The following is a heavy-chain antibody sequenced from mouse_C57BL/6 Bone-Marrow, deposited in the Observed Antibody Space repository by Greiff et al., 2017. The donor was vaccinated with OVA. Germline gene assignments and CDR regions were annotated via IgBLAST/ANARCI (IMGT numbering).Heavy chain of an antibody. Sequence: QVQLQQPGAELVKPGASVKLSCKASGYTFTSYWMHWVKQRPGQGLEWIGMLHPNSGSTNYNEKFKSKATLTVDKSSSTAYMQLSSLTSEDSTVYYCARFVFWSGYYFAWFAYWGQGTLVTVSA. CDR3: ARFVFWSGYYFAWFAY. V-gene: IGHV1-64*01. D-gene: IGHD2-3*01. CDR1: GYTFTSYW. J-gene: IGHJ3*01. CDR2: LHPNSGST.